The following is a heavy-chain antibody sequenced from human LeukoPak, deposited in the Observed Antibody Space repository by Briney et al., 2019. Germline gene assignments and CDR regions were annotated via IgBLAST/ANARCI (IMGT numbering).Heavy chain of an antibody. CDR3: AKAEGHYFDY. V-gene: IGHV3-30*18. Sequence: GKGLEWVAVISYDGSNKYYADSVKGRFTISRDNSKNTLYLQMNSLRAEDTAVYYCAKAEGHYFDYWGQGTLVTVSS. CDR2: ISYDGSNK. J-gene: IGHJ4*02.